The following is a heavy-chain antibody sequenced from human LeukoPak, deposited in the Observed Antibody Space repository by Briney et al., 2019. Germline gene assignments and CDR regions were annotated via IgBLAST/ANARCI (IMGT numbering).Heavy chain of an antibody. V-gene: IGHV3-74*01. CDR3: ARVLSGSWDWFDP. Sequence: GGSLRLSCAASGFTFSRYWIHWVRQAPGKGLEWVSRINPDGSTTTYADSVKGRFTISRNNAKNTVYLQMNSLRAEDTAVYYCARVLSGSWDWFDPWGQGTLVTVSS. J-gene: IGHJ5*02. D-gene: IGHD3-22*01. CDR2: INPDGSTT. CDR1: GFTFSRYW.